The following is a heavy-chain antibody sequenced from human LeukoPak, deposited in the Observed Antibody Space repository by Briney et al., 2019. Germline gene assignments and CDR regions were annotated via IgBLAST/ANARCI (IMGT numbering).Heavy chain of an antibody. D-gene: IGHD3-10*01. CDR3: ARVGPGPRITMVRGVIIGRWFDP. Sequence: SETLSLTCAVYGGSFSGYYWSWIRQPPGKGLEWIGEINHSGSTNYNPSLKSRVTISVDTSKNQFSLKLSSVTAADTAVYYCARVGPGPRITMVRGVIIGRWFDPWGQGTLVTVSS. J-gene: IGHJ5*02. CDR1: GGSFSGYY. V-gene: IGHV4-34*01. CDR2: INHSGST.